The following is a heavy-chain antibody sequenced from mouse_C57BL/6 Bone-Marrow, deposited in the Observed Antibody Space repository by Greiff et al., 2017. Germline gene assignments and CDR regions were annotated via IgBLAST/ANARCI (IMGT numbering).Heavy chain of an antibody. CDR2: IDPSDSYT. J-gene: IGHJ2*01. CDR3: ASRVFDY. CDR1: GYTFTSYW. V-gene: IGHV1-59*01. Sequence: QVQLQQPGAELVRPGTSVKLSCKASGYTFTSYWMHWVKQRPGQGLEWIGVIDPSDSYTNYNQKFKGKATLTVDTSSSTAYMQLSSLTSEDSAVYYCASRVFDYWGQGTTLTVSS.